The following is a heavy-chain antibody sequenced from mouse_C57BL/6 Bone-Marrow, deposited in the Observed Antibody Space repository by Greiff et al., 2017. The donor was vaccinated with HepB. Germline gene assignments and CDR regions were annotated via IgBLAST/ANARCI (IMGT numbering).Heavy chain of an antibody. Sequence: QVQLQQPGAELVKPGASVKLSCKASGYTFTSYWLQWVKQRPGQGLEWIGEIDPSDSYTNYNQKFKGKATLTVDTSSSTAYMQLSSLTSEDSAVYYCARPPPDGSSSTSLFDYWGQGTTLTVSS. D-gene: IGHD1-1*01. CDR3: ARPPPDGSSSTSLFDY. J-gene: IGHJ2*01. CDR2: IDPSDSYT. V-gene: IGHV1-50*01. CDR1: GYTFTSYW.